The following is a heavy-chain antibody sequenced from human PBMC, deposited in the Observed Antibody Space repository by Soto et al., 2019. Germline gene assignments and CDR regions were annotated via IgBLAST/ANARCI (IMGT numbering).Heavy chain of an antibody. J-gene: IGHJ6*02. CDR1: GFTFSSYA. Sequence: GGSLRLSCAASGFTFSSYAMHWVRQAPGKGLEWVAVISYDGSNKYYADSVKGRFTISRDNSKNTLYLQMNSLRAEDTAVYYCARDSEPSITIFGVVIYGPYYYYGMDVWGQGTTVTVSS. V-gene: IGHV3-30-3*01. D-gene: IGHD3-3*01. CDR3: ARDSEPSITIFGVVIYGPYYYYGMDV. CDR2: ISYDGSNK.